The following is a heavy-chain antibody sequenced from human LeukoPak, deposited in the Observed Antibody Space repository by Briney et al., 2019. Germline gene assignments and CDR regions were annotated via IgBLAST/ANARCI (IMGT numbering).Heavy chain of an antibody. J-gene: IGHJ6*02. Sequence: ASVKVSCKASGYTFTSYDINWVRQATGQGLEWMGWMNPNSGNTGYAQKFQGRVTMTRNTSISTAYMELSSPRSEDTAVYYCARGRLTSDYDFWSGYYTDYYYYGMDVWGQGTTVTVSS. CDR1: GYTFTSYD. V-gene: IGHV1-8*01. CDR3: ARGRLTSDYDFWSGYYTDYYYYGMDV. D-gene: IGHD3-3*01. CDR2: MNPNSGNT.